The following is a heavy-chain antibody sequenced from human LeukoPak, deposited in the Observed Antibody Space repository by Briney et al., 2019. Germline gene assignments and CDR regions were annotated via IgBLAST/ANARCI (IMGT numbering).Heavy chain of an antibody. CDR1: GYTFTGYY. Sequence: VASVTVSCKASGYTFTGYYMHWVRQAPGQGLEWMGWINPNSGGTNYAQKFQGRVTMARDTSISTAYMEVSRLRSDDTAVYYCATLGASGRDFDYWGQGTLVTVSS. V-gene: IGHV1-2*02. CDR2: INPNSGGT. CDR3: ATLGASGRDFDY. D-gene: IGHD1-26*01. J-gene: IGHJ4*02.